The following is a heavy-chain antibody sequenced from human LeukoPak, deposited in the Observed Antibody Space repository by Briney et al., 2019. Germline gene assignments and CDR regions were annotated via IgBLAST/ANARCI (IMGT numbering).Heavy chain of an antibody. J-gene: IGHJ5*02. V-gene: IGHV1-2*06. D-gene: IGHD3-9*01. CDR2: INPNSGGT. Sequence: ASVKVSCKASRYTFSNYDINWVRQAPGQGLEWMGRINPNSGGTNYAQKFQGRVTMTRDTSISTAYMELSRLRSDDTAVYYCARGRLVHPNWFDPWGQGTLVTVSS. CDR1: RYTFSNYD. CDR3: ARGRLVHPNWFDP.